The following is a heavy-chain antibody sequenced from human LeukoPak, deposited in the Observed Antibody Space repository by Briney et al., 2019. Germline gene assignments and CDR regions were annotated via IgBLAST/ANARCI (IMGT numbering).Heavy chain of an antibody. CDR3: ARDFDVVVIATTPCDY. CDR2: ISAYNGNT. J-gene: IGHJ4*02. Sequence: ASVKVSCKASGYTFTSYGISWVRQAPGQGLEWMGWISAYNGNTNYAQKLQGRVTMTTDTSTSTAYMELRSLRSDDTAVYYCARDFDVVVIATTPCDYWGQGTLVTVSS. V-gene: IGHV1-18*01. D-gene: IGHD2-21*01. CDR1: GYTFTSYG.